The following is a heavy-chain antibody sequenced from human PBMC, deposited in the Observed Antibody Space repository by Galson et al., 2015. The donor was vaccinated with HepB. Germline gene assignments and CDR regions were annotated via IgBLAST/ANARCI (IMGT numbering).Heavy chain of an antibody. CDR2: ISPYTGDT. J-gene: IGHJ6*02. D-gene: IGHD3-3*01. Sequence: SVKVSCKASGYTFTSYSISWVRQAPGQGLEWMGWISPYTGDTSYAQNLQGRVTMTTDTSTSTAYMELRSLRSDDTAVYYCARVLDDFWSANHKYYYGMDVWGQGTTVTVSS. CDR3: ARVLDDFWSANHKYYYGMDV. CDR1: GYTFTSYS. V-gene: IGHV1-18*04.